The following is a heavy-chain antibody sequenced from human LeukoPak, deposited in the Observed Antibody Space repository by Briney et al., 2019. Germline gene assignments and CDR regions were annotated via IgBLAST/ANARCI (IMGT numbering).Heavy chain of an antibody. Sequence: ASVKVSCKASGYTFTSYGISWVRQAPGQGLEWMGWISAYNGNTNYAQKLQGRVTMTTDTSTSTAYMELRSLRSEDTAVYYCASRNYDFWSAPRGYYYYYMDVWGKGTTVTVSS. V-gene: IGHV1-18*01. D-gene: IGHD3-3*01. J-gene: IGHJ6*03. CDR2: ISAYNGNT. CDR1: GYTFTSYG. CDR3: ASRNYDFWSAPRGYYYYYMDV.